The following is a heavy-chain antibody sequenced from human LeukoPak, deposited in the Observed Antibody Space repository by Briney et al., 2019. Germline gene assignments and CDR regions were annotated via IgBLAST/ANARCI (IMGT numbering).Heavy chain of an antibody. V-gene: IGHV1-69*13. CDR1: GGTFISYA. J-gene: IGHJ4*02. CDR3: ARGRHYDFWSGYYFDY. D-gene: IGHD3-3*01. Sequence: SVNVSCKASGGTFISYAISWVRQAPGQGLEWMGGIIPIFGTANYAQKFQGRVTITADESTSTAYMELSSLRSEDTAVYYCARGRHYDFWSGYYFDYWGQGTLVTVSS. CDR2: IIPIFGTA.